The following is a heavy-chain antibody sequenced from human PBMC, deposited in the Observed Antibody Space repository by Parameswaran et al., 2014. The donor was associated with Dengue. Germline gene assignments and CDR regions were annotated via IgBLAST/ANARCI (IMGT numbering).Heavy chain of an antibody. D-gene: IGHD3-16*02. V-gene: IGHV1-69*01. CDR3: ARGDMITFGGVIVQHYYYYGMDV. CDR2: IIPIFGTA. J-gene: IGHJ6*02. Sequence: WVRQAPGQGLEWMGGIIPIFGTANYAQKFQGRVTITADESTSTAYMELSSLRSEDTAVYYCARGDMITFGGVIVQHYYYYGMDVWGQGTTVTVSS.